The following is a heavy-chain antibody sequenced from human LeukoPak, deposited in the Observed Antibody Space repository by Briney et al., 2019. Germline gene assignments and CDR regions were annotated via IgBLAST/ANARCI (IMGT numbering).Heavy chain of an antibody. Sequence: VKVSCKASGGTFISYAISWVRQAPGQGLEWMGGLIPIFGTANYAQKFQGRVTITADESTSTAYMELSSLRSEDTAVYYCAGHQTAYYYDSSGYLYWGQGTLVTVSS. V-gene: IGHV1-69*01. CDR3: AGHQTAYYYDSSGYLY. J-gene: IGHJ4*02. CDR1: GGTFISYA. D-gene: IGHD3-22*01. CDR2: LIPIFGTA.